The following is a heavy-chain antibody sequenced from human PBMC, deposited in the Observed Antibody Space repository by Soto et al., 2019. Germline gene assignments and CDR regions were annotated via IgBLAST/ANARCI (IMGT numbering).Heavy chain of an antibody. Sequence: QVQLVQSGAEVKKPGSSVKVSCKVSGGTFSNYAIDWVRLAPGHGLEWMGGIVPIFGTTYYTQKFQGRATIIADDSTTTASLEMSSLRSEDTAIYYCARVDAVAVLYNYHGLDVWGQGTAVTVSS. CDR2: IVPIFGTT. CDR3: ARVDAVAVLYNYHGLDV. J-gene: IGHJ6*02. D-gene: IGHD6-19*01. CDR1: GGTFSNYA. V-gene: IGHV1-69*12.